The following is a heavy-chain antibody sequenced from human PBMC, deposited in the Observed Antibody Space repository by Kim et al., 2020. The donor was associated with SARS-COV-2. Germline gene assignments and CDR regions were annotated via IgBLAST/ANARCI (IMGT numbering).Heavy chain of an antibody. J-gene: IGHJ6*02. V-gene: IGHV3-74*01. CDR3: ARGGGYCSSTSCYAPGMDV. D-gene: IGHD2-2*01. Sequence: GRFTISRVNAKNTLYLQMNSLRAEDTAVYYCARGGGYCSSTSCYAPGMDVWGQGTTVTVSS.